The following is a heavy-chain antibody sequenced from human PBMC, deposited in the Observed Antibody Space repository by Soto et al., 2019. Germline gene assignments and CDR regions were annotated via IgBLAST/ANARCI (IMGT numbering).Heavy chain of an antibody. Sequence: QVQLVQSGAEVKKPGASVKVSCKASGFTFTGYPIHWVRQAPGQRLEWMGWINAGNGNTKYSQKFQGRVTITRDTSASTVYMELSNLRSEDTAVYYCASRPGLEWGPFDYWGQGTLVTVSS. D-gene: IGHD3-3*01. CDR3: ASRPGLEWGPFDY. CDR2: INAGNGNT. J-gene: IGHJ4*02. CDR1: GFTFTGYP. V-gene: IGHV1-3*01.